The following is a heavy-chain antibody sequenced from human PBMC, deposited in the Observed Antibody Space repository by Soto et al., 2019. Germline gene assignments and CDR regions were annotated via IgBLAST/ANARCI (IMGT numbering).Heavy chain of an antibody. J-gene: IGHJ6*02. CDR1: GYTFTGYY. Sequence: ASVKVSCKASGYTFTGYYMHWVRQAPGQGLEWMGWINPNSGGTNYAQKFQGWVTMTRDTSISTAYMELSRLRSDDTAVYYCARGGYSYGTLAGLLDVWGQGTTVTVSS. CDR3: ARGGYSYGTLAGLLDV. V-gene: IGHV1-2*04. D-gene: IGHD5-18*01. CDR2: INPNSGGT.